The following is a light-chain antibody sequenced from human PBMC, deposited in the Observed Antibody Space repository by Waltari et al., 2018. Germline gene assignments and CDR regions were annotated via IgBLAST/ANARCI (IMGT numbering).Light chain of an antibody. CDR1: GKNVADEG. CDR2: SNT. Sequence: QAGLTQPPSVSNGLRQTATLTCSGNGKNVADEGASWLQQHQGHPPKVLSYSNTHRPSGVSERFSASRSGNTAALTISGLQPEDEADYYCSAWDGSLNTWLFGGGTKLTVL. CDR3: SAWDGSLNTWL. V-gene: IGLV10-54*04. J-gene: IGLJ3*02.